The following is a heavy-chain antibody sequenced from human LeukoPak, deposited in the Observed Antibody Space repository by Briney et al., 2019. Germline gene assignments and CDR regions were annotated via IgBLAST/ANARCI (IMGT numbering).Heavy chain of an antibody. CDR2: ISSSGSTI. Sequence: GGSLRLSCAASGISVSSNYMNWVRQAPGKGLEWVSYISSSGSTIYYADSVKGRFTISRDNAKNSLYLQMNSLRAEDTAVYYCAELGITMIGGVWGKGTTVTISS. V-gene: IGHV3-48*03. J-gene: IGHJ6*04. D-gene: IGHD3-10*02. CDR1: GISVSSNY. CDR3: AELGITMIGGV.